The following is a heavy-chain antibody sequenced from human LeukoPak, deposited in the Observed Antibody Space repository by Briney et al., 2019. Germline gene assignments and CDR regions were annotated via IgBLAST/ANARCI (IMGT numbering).Heavy chain of an antibody. CDR1: GGSISTYY. Sequence: SETLSLTCTVSGGSISTYYWTWVRQPPGKGLEWIGYIYHRGSANYNPSLKSRVTISVDTSKNQFSLTLSSVTAADTAVYYCARFNGYSSGWYNYWGQGTLVTVSS. V-gene: IGHV4-59*01. D-gene: IGHD6-19*01. CDR3: ARFNGYSSGWYNY. J-gene: IGHJ4*02. CDR2: IYHRGSA.